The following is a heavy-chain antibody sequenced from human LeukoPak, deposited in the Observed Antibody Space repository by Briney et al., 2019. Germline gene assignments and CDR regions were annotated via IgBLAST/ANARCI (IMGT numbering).Heavy chain of an antibody. CDR3: ARVRPGSNYVDFDY. CDR2: ISGSGGST. D-gene: IGHD4-11*01. J-gene: IGHJ4*02. CDR1: GFTFSSYA. Sequence: GGSLRLSCAASGFTFSSYAMSWVRQAPGKGLEWVSAISGSGGSTYYADSVKGRFTISRDNSKSTLYLQMNSLRAEDTAVYYCARVRPGSNYVDFDYWGQGTLVTVSS. V-gene: IGHV3-23*01.